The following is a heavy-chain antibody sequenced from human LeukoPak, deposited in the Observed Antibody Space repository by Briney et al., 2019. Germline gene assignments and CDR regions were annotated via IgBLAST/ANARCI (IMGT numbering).Heavy chain of an antibody. CDR3: ATSRTFDY. J-gene: IGHJ4*02. CDR2: INSDGSST. CDR1: GFTFSSYW. V-gene: IGHV3-74*01. Sequence: GGTLRLSCAASGFTFSSYWMHWVRQSPGKGLVWVSGINSDGSSTSYADSVKGRFTISRDNAKNTVYLQMNSLRAEDTAVYHCATSRTFDYWGQGTLVTVSS.